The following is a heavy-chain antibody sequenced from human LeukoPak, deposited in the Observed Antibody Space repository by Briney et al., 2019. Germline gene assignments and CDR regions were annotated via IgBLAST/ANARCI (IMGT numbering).Heavy chain of an antibody. V-gene: IGHV3-23*01. CDR1: GFTFNNYA. Sequence: HTGGSLRLSCAASGFTFNNYALSWVRQAPGKGLEWVSAISGNGGDIYYADSVKGRFTVSRDISKSTLYLQMNSLRVEDTAVYYCAKGPKLGDGFHCDSWGQGTLVTVSS. J-gene: IGHJ4*02. CDR3: AKGPKLGDGFHCDS. D-gene: IGHD5-24*01. CDR2: ISGNGGDI.